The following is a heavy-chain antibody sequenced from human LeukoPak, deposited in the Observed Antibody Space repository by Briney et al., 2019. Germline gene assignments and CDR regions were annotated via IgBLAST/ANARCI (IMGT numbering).Heavy chain of an antibody. J-gene: IGHJ6*02. Sequence: GGSLRLSCEASGFTFSSYAMHWVRQAPGKGLEWVAVISYDGSNKYYADSVKGRFTISRDNSKNTLYLQMNSLRAEDTAVYYCARDRGYCSSTSCPDTGYYYYGMDVWGQGTTVTVSS. CDR2: ISYDGSNK. CDR1: GFTFSSYA. CDR3: ARDRGYCSSTSCPDTGYYYYGMDV. V-gene: IGHV3-30-3*01. D-gene: IGHD2-2*01.